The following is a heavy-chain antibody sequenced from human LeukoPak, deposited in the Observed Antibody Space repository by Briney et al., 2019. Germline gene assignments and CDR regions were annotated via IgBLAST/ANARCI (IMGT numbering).Heavy chain of an antibody. J-gene: IGHJ4*02. V-gene: IGHV3-7*01. CDR3: ARDLSGNWAFDY. CDR2: IKQDGSEK. CDR1: EFTFSSYW. Sequence: GGSLRLSCAASEFTFSSYWMSWVRQAPGKGLEWVANIKQDGSEKYYVDSVKGRFTISRDNAKNSLYLQMNSLRVEDTAVYYCARDLSGNWAFDYWGQGTLVTVS. D-gene: IGHD1-1*01.